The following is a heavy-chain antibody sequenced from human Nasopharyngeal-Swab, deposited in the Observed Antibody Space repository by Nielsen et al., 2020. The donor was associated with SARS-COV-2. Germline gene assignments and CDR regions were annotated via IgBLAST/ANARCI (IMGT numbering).Heavy chain of an antibody. Sequence: GESLNTSCAASGFTFSDSAIHWVRQPSGKGLESVGRARSKGNTYATAYSASVKGRFIIFRDDPTNTAYLQMNSLKTEDTAMYYCPRCGGGCYSGRDYWGQGTLVTVSS. CDR1: GFTFSDSA. V-gene: IGHV3-73*01. CDR2: ARSKGNTYAT. D-gene: IGHD2-15*01. CDR3: PRCGGGCYSGRDY. J-gene: IGHJ4*02.